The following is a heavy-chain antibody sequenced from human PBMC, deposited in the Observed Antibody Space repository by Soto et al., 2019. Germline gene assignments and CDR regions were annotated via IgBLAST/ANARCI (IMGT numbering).Heavy chain of an antibody. CDR3: AKTLQLRSPEGYYYYYGRDV. V-gene: IGHV3-23*01. J-gene: IGHJ6*01. D-gene: IGHD6-6*01. Sequence: GGSLRLSCAASGFTFNSYVMSWVRQAPGKGLEWVSSITGNGVTTYYADSVKGRFTISRDNFKNTLSLQMNSLRAEDTAVYYCAKTLQLRSPEGYYYYYGRDVRHQRPTCTVAS. CDR2: ITGNGVTT. CDR1: GFTFNSYV.